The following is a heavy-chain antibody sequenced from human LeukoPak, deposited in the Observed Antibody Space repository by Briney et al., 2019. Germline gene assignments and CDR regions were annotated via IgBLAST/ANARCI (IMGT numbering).Heavy chain of an antibody. CDR3: AKRDTSNSFYFDY. Sequence: PGGSLRLSCAASGFTVSSNYMSWVRQAPGKGLEWVSVIYSGGSTYYADSVKGRFTISRDNSKNTLYLQMSSLRAEDTAVYYCAKRDTSNSFYFDYWGQGTLVTVSS. D-gene: IGHD5-18*01. CDR2: IYSGGST. V-gene: IGHV3-66*04. CDR1: GFTVSSNY. J-gene: IGHJ4*02.